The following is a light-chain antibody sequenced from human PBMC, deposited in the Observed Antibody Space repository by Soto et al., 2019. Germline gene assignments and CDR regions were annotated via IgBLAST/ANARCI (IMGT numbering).Light chain of an antibody. Sequence: DNQLTQSPASLSASVGDRVTITCRASQSISSYLNWYQQKPGKAPKLLIYAASSLQSGVPARFSGSGSETDFTLNISSLPPEDFATYYCQQSYSTPRTFGQGTKLEIK. CDR2: AAS. V-gene: IGKV1-39*01. CDR3: QQSYSTPRT. CDR1: QSISSY. J-gene: IGKJ2*01.